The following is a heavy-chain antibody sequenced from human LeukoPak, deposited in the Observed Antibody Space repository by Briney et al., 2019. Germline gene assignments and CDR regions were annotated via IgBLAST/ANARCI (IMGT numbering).Heavy chain of an antibody. V-gene: IGHV1-8*01. CDR1: GYTFTSYD. CDR3: ARVAQPYDSSGYYSVGWFDP. CDR2: MNPNSGNT. D-gene: IGHD3-22*01. Sequence: ASVKVSCKASGYTFTSYDSNCVRQATGQGLEWMGWMNPNSGNTGYAQKFQGRVTMTRNTSISTAYMELSSLRSEDTAVYYCARVAQPYDSSGYYSVGWFDPWGQGTLVTVSS. J-gene: IGHJ5*02.